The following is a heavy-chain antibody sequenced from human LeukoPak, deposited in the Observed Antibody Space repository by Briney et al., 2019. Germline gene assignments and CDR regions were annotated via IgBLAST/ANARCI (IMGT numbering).Heavy chain of an antibody. CDR1: GVSISSSTYY. CDR3: ARHDSSGPYNAFDI. D-gene: IGHD3-22*01. V-gene: IGHV4-39*01. CDR2: IYYSGST. Sequence: SETLSLTCTVSGVSISSSTYYCGWIRQPPGKGLEWIGTIYYSGSTYYNPSLKSRFTISVDTSKNQFSLKLSSVTAADTAMYYCARHDSSGPYNAFDIWGQGTMVTVSS. J-gene: IGHJ3*02.